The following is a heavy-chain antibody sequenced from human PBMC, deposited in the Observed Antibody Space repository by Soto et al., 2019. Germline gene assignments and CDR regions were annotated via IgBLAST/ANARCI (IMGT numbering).Heavy chain of an antibody. CDR2: VYYSGST. CDR3: ARGSGYSYGLDY. CDR1: GDSISSYY. V-gene: IGHV4-59*01. J-gene: IGHJ4*02. Sequence: QVQLQESGPGLVKPSETLSLTCTVSGDSISSYYWSWIRQPPGKGLEWIGYVYYSGSTSYNPSLKSRVTLSVDTSKNQLSLSLSSVTAADTAVYYCARGSGYSYGLDYWGQGTLVTVSS. D-gene: IGHD5-18*01.